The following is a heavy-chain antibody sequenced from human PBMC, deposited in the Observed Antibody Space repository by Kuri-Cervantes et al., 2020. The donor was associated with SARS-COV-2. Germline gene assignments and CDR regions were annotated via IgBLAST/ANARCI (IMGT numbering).Heavy chain of an antibody. D-gene: IGHD2-8*01. J-gene: IGHJ4*02. CDR3: ARGIYCTNGVCFFDY. Sequence: GGSLRLSCKGSGYSFTSYWIGWVRQMPGKGLEWMGIIYPGDSDTRYSPSFQGQVTISADKSISTAYLQWSSLKASDTAMYYCARGIYCTNGVCFFDYWGQGTLVTVSS. V-gene: IGHV5-51*01. CDR2: IYPGDSDT. CDR1: GYSFTSYW.